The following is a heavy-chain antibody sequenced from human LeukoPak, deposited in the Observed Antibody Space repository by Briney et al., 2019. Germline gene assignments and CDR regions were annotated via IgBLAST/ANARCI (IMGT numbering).Heavy chain of an antibody. V-gene: IGHV1-2*02. CDR1: GDTFTDYY. J-gene: IGHJ5*02. Sequence: ASVKVSCKASGDTFTDYYMHWVRQAPGQGLEWMGWINLRSGGTNYAQKFQGRVTMTRDTSIGSVYMELNSLRSDATAVYYCARGGRIVGTTSWSRWFDPWGQGTLVTVSS. D-gene: IGHD1-26*01. CDR2: INLRSGGT. CDR3: ARGGRIVGTTSWSRWFDP.